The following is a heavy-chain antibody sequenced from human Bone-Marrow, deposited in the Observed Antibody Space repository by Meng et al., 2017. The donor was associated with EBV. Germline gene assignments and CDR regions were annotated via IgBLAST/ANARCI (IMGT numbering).Heavy chain of an antibody. CDR1: GASSSSGYW. CDR3: AASPGWWRLDY. J-gene: IGHJ4*02. D-gene: IGHD6-19*01. Sequence: QLQLQEPGPGLVKPSGTLSLTCAVSGASSSSGYWWTWVRQPPGKGLEWIGEVSHSGSTNYNPSLKSRVTISLDKSENQFFLKVTSVTAADTAVYYCAASPGWWRLDYWGQGTLVTVSS. CDR2: VSHSGST. V-gene: IGHV4-4*02.